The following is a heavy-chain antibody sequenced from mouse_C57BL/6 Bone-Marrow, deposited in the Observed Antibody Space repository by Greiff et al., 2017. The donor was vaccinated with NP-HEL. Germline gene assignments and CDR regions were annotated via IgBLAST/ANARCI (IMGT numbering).Heavy chain of an antibody. D-gene: IGHD1-1*01. J-gene: IGHJ3*01. Sequence: VQLQQSGPELVKPGASVKISCKASGYSFTGYYMHWVKQSHGNILDWIGYIYPYNGVSSYNQKFKGKATLTVDKSSSTAYMELRSLTSEDSAVYYRARSIYYGSSYVEGFAYWGQGTLVTVSA. CDR1: GYSFTGYY. CDR3: ARSIYYGSSYVEGFAY. V-gene: IGHV1-31*01. CDR2: IYPYNGVS.